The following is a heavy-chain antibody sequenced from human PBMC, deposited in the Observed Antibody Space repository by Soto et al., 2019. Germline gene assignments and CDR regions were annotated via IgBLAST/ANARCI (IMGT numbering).Heavy chain of an antibody. CDR2: IYYSGST. D-gene: IGHD1-26*01. J-gene: IGHJ4*02. V-gene: IGHV4-39*01. Sequence: PSETLSLTCTVSGGSISSSSYYWGWIRQPPGKGLEWIGSIYYSGSTYYNPSLKSRVTISVDTSKNQFSLKLSSVTAADTAVYYCASPLRTSGSYASDYWGQGTLVTVSS. CDR1: GGSISSSSYY. CDR3: ASPLRTSGSYASDY.